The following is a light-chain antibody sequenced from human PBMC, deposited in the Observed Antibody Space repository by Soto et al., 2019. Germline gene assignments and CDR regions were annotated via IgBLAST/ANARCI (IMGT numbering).Light chain of an antibody. V-gene: IGLV1-44*01. CDR3: QSFDRGLSGLI. J-gene: IGLJ2*01. CDR1: SSNIGSNT. CDR2: GHS. Sequence: QSVLTQPPSASGTPGRRVTISCSGSSSNIGSNTVNWYQQLPGTAPKLLLSGHSHRPSGVPDRFSGSKSGISASLVITGLLVEDEADYYCQSFDRGLSGLIFAAGTKLTVL.